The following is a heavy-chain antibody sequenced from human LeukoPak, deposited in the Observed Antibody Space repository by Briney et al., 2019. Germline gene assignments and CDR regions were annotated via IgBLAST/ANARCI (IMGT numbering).Heavy chain of an antibody. J-gene: IGHJ5*02. CDR1: GGTFSSYA. V-gene: IGHV1-69*13. D-gene: IGHD3-22*01. CDR3: ARVIYDSSGYKATNWFDP. CDR2: IIPIFGTA. Sequence: SVKVSCKASGGTFSSYAISWVRQAPGQGLEWMGGIIPIFGTANYAQKFQGRVTITADESTSTAYMELSSLRSEDTAVYYCARVIYDSSGYKATNWFDPWGQGTLVTVSS.